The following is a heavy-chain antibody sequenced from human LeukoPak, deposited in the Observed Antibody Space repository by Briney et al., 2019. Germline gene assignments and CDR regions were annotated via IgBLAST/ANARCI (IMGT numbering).Heavy chain of an antibody. CDR1: GLTFSSYA. J-gene: IGHJ3*02. D-gene: IGHD5-24*01. CDR2: ISGSGGTT. CDR3: AKGDGYNSAFDI. Sequence: VGSLRLSCAASGLTFSSYAMSWVRQAPGKGLEWVSGISGSGGTTYYADSVKGRFSISRDNSKNTLYLQMNSLRVEDTAVYYCAKGDGYNSAFDIWGQGTMVTVSS. V-gene: IGHV3-23*01.